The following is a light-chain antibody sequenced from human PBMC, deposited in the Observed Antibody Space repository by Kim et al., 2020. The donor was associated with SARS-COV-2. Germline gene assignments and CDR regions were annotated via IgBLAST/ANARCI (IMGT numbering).Light chain of an antibody. CDR1: RRVSSD. Sequence: LSPGERATRSGRASRRVSSDLAWYQQKPGQAPRLLIYDASNRATGIPARFSGSGSGTDFTVSISSLEPEDFAGYYCQHHSDWPLAFGGGTKVDIK. CDR3: QHHSDWPLA. CDR2: DAS. J-gene: IGKJ4*02. V-gene: IGKV3-11*01.